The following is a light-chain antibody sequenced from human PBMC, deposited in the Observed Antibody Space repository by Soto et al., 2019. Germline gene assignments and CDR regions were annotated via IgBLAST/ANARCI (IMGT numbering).Light chain of an antibody. V-gene: IGKV1-5*03. CDR1: QSISSW. CDR3: QQYHTYWYT. CDR2: KAS. Sequence: DIQMTQSPSTLSASVGDRVTITCRASQSISSWLAWYQQKPGKAPKLLIYKASSLESGVPSRFSGSGSGSEFALSISSLQPDDFATYYCQQYHTYWYTFGHGTKVEIK. J-gene: IGKJ2*01.